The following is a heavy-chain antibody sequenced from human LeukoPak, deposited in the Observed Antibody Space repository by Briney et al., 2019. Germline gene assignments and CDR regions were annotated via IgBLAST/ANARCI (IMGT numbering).Heavy chain of an antibody. D-gene: IGHD1-26*01. CDR3: RLTGGATIYFDY. CDR2: ISGSGGST. V-gene: IGHV3-23*01. CDR1: GFTFSSYG. J-gene: IGHJ4*02. Sequence: QSGGSLRLSCAASGFTFSSYGMSWVRQAPGKGLEWVSAISGSGGSTYYADSVKGRFTISRDNSKNTLYLQMNSLRAEDTAVYYCRLTGGATIYFDYWGQGTLVTVSS.